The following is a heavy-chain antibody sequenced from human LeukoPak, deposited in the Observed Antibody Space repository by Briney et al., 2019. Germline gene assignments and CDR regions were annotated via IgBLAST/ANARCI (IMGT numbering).Heavy chain of an antibody. J-gene: IGHJ4*02. D-gene: IGHD6-19*01. CDR1: GYTFTSYY. CDR3: ARDGVAGVYYFDY. Sequence: ASVKVSCKASGYTFTSYYMHWVRQAPGQGLEWVGIINPSGGSTNYAQKFQGRVTMTRDMSTSTVYMELSSLRSEDTAVYYCARDGVAGVYYFDYWGQGTLVTVSS. V-gene: IGHV1-46*01. CDR2: INPSGGST.